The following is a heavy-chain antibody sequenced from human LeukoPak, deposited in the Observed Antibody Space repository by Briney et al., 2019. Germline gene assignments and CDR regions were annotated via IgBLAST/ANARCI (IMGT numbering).Heavy chain of an antibody. Sequence: GGSLRLSCAASGFTFSSYWMHWVRQAPGKGLVWVSRINTDGSSTSYADSVKGRFTISRDNDKNTLYLQMNSLRAEDTAVYYCPRDQCTSTSCYGYNWFDPWGQGTLVTVSS. V-gene: IGHV3-74*01. CDR3: PRDQCTSTSCYGYNWFDP. CDR2: INTDGSST. J-gene: IGHJ5*02. D-gene: IGHD2-2*01. CDR1: GFTFSSYW.